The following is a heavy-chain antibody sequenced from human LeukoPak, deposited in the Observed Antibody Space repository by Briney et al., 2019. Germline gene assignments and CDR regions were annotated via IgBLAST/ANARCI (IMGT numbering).Heavy chain of an antibody. CDR2: INHSGST. CDR3: ARGGYSYGDFDY. D-gene: IGHD5-18*01. J-gene: IGHJ4*02. V-gene: IGHV4-34*01. CDR1: GGSIVGYY. Sequence: SETLSLSCTVSGGSIVGYYWSWIRQPPGKGLEWIGEINHSGSTNYNPSLKSRVTISVDTSKNQFSLKLSSVTAADTAVYYCARGGYSYGDFDYWGQGTLVTVSS.